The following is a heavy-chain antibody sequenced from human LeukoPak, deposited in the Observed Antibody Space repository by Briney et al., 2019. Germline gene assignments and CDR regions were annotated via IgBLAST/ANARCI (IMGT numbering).Heavy chain of an antibody. V-gene: IGHV4-4*02. CDR1: GGSISSSNW. CDR3: ASLDSSSLFDY. J-gene: IGHJ4*02. D-gene: IGHD6-6*01. Sequence: SGTLSLTCAVSGGSISSSNWWSWVRQPPGKGLEWIGEIYHSGSTNYNPSLKSRVTISVDKPKNQFSLKLSSVTAADTAVYYCASLDSSSLFDYWGQGTLVTVSS. CDR2: IYHSGST.